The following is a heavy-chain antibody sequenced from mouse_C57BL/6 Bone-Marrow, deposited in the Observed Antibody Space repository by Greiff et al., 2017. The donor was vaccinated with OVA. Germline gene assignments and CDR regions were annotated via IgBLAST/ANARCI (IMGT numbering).Heavy chain of an antibody. J-gene: IGHJ3*01. V-gene: IGHV1-18*01. CDR1: GYTFTDYN. Sequence: EVQLQQSGPELVKPGASVKIPCKASGYTFTDYNMDWVKQSHGKSLEWIGDINPNNGGTIYNQKFKGKATLTVDKSSSTAYVELRSLTSEDTAVYYCALYGNYPFAYWGQGTLVTVSA. CDR2: INPNNGGT. CDR3: ALYGNYPFAY. D-gene: IGHD2-1*01.